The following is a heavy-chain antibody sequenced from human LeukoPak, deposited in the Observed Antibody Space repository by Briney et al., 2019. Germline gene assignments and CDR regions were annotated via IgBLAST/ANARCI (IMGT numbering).Heavy chain of an antibody. CDR2: INTKTGGT. CDR1: GYSFTDYH. V-gene: IGHV1-2*02. D-gene: IGHD3-22*01. CDR3: ARGLFGSGFSPDNQFYYFDY. Sequence: GASVKVSCKASGYSFTDYHMHWVRQAPGQGLEWMGWINTKTGGTNYAQKLQGRVTMTTDTSTSTAYMELRSLRSDDTAVYYCARGLFGSGFSPDNQFYYFDYWGQGTLVTVSS. J-gene: IGHJ4*02.